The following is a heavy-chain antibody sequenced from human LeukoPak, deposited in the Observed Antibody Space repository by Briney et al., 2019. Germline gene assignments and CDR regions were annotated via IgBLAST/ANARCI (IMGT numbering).Heavy chain of an antibody. CDR1: GFTFSSYG. Sequence: GGSLRLSCAASGFTFSSYGMHWVRQAPGKGLEWVAVISYDGSNKYYTDSVKGRFTISRDNSKNTLTLQMNSLRTEDTAVYYCAKDPGIEAAAPDYWGQGTLVTVSS. V-gene: IGHV3-30*18. J-gene: IGHJ4*02. D-gene: IGHD6-13*01. CDR2: ISYDGSNK. CDR3: AKDPGIEAAAPDY.